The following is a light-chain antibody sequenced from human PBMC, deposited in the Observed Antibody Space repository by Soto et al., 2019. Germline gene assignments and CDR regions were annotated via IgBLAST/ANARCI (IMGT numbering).Light chain of an antibody. Sequence: HSALTQPASLSGSPGQSITISCTGTISDVGGYYYVSWYQHHPGKAPKLMIYQVSNRPSGVSNRFSGSKSGNTASLTISGLQAEDEADYYCSSYTSSNTFYVFGTGTKVNVL. CDR1: ISDVGGYYY. J-gene: IGLJ1*01. V-gene: IGLV2-14*01. CDR3: SSYTSSNTFYV. CDR2: QVS.